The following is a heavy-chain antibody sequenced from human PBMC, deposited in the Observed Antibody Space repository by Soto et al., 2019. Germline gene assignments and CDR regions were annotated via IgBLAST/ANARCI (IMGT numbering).Heavy chain of an antibody. Sequence: QLHESGPGVVKPSETLSLTCTVSGDSINNNDYYWNWIRQTPGKGLEWIGYVYYSGSTYYIPSLKSRLSMSVDTSKNQFSLKLSSVTAADTAIYYCARMSYYYDKWYFDLWGRATLVTVSS. CDR2: VYYSGST. CDR1: GDSINNNDYY. CDR3: ARMSYYYDKWYFDL. D-gene: IGHD3-22*01. V-gene: IGHV4-30-4*01. J-gene: IGHJ2*01.